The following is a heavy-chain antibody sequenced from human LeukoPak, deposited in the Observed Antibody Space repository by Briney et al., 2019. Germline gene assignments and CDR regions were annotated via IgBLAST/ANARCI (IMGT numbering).Heavy chain of an antibody. V-gene: IGHV1-18*01. Sequence: ASVKVSCKASGYSFTSYGISWVRQAPGQGLEWMGWISAHNGNTKYAQEVQGRVSMTTDTSTSTAYMEMRSLRSDDTAVYYCARDLGNYFHFWGQGTLVTVSS. CDR2: ISAHNGNT. D-gene: IGHD3-10*01. J-gene: IGHJ4*02. CDR3: ARDLGNYFHF. CDR1: GYSFTSYG.